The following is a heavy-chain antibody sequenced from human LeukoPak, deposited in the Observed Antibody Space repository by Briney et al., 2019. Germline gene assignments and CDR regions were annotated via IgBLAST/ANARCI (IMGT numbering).Heavy chain of an antibody. D-gene: IGHD6-6*01. Sequence: SGPTLVNPTQTLTLTCTFSGFSLSTSGVRVSWIRQPPGKALEWLARIDWDDDKFYSTSLKTRLTISKDTSKNQVVLTMTNMDPVDTATYYCARIGYSSSSDYWGQGTLVTVSS. J-gene: IGHJ4*02. CDR3: ARIGYSSSSDY. CDR2: IDWDDDK. CDR1: GFSLSTSGVR. V-gene: IGHV2-70*04.